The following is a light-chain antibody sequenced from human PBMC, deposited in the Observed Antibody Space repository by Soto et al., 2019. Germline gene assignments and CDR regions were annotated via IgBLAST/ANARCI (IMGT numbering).Light chain of an antibody. V-gene: IGLV2-14*01. Sequence: QSVLTQPASVSGSPGQSITISCTGTSSDVGGYNYVSWYQHRPGKAPKLMIYEVSNRPSGVSNRFSGSKSGNTASLTISGLQAEDEADYYCSSYTGSSTLFGGGTKLTVL. J-gene: IGLJ2*01. CDR3: SSYTGSSTL. CDR1: SSDVGGYNY. CDR2: EVS.